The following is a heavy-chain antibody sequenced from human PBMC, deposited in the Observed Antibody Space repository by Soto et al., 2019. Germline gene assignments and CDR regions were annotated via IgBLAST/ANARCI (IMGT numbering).Heavy chain of an antibody. J-gene: IGHJ5*02. CDR1: GDTFSFYT. D-gene: IGHD3-22*01. CDR3: ARLAQTWYYYDSSGTLPIA. Sequence: SVKVSCKASGDTFSFYTINWVRQAPGLGLEWMGRVNPILSMSNYAQKFQGRVTITADKSTSTAYMELSSPRSEDTAVYYCARLAQTWYYYDSSGTLPIAWGQGTLVIVSS. V-gene: IGHV1-69*02. CDR2: VNPILSMS.